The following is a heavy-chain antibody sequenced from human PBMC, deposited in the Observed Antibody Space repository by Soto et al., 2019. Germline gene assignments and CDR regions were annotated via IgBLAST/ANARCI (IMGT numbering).Heavy chain of an antibody. CDR3: ARSSYYDFWSGYSRPVYYYGMDV. J-gene: IGHJ6*02. CDR2: INPNSGGT. Sequence: ASVKVSCKASGYTFTGYYMHWVRQAPGQGLEWMGWINPNSGGTNYAQKFQGRVTMTRDTSISTAYMELSGLRSDDTAVYYCARSSYYDFWSGYSRPVYYYGMDVWGQGTTVTVSS. CDR1: GYTFTGYY. V-gene: IGHV1-2*02. D-gene: IGHD3-3*01.